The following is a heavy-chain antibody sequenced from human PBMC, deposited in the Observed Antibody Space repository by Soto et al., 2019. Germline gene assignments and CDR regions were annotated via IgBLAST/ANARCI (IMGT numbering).Heavy chain of an antibody. CDR1: GGSIGSGNYY. J-gene: IGHJ5*02. D-gene: IGHD6-13*01. Sequence: SETLSLTCTVSGGSIGSGNYYLRWIRQPPGKGLEWIGYVYNSGSTNYNPSLKSQVTISVDTSKNQFSLKLTSVTAADTAMYYCTRGSSWYDVDWFDPWGPGTLVTVSS. CDR2: VYNSGST. CDR3: TRGSSWYDVDWFDP. V-gene: IGHV4-61*01.